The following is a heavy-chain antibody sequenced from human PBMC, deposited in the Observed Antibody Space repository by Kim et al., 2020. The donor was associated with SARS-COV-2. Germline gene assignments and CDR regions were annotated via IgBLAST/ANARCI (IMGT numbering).Heavy chain of an antibody. CDR1: GFTFSSYG. D-gene: IGHD5-12*01. CDR2: IWYDGSNK. Sequence: GGSLRLSCAASGFTFSSYGMHWVRQAPGKGLEWVAVIWYDGSNKYYADSVKGRFTISRDNSKNTLYLQMNSLRAEDTAVYYCAKVLIPYSGYQYYYYGMDVWGQGTTVTVSS. J-gene: IGHJ6*02. V-gene: IGHV3-33*06. CDR3: AKVLIPYSGYQYYYYGMDV.